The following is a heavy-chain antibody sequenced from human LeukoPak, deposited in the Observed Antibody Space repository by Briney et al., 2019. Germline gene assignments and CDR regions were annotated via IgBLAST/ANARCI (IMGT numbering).Heavy chain of an antibody. CDR1: GGSVTSGSYY. D-gene: IGHD5-24*01. V-gene: IGHV4-61*01. Sequence: PSETLSLTCTISGGSVTSGSYYWSWIRQPPEKGLEWIGYIYYTGSTDYNPSLKSRVTISVETSKNQFSLQLSSVTAADTAIYYCATSLESYYYVDVWGKGTTVTVSS. J-gene: IGHJ6*03. CDR2: IYYTGST. CDR3: ATSLESYYYVDV.